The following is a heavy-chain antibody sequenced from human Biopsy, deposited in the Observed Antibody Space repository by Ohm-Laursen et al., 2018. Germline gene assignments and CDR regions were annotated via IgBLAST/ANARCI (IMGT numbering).Heavy chain of an antibody. CDR1: GDSTSSYY. CDR2: VYYTGST. V-gene: IGHV4-59*01. Sequence: SDTLSLTCTVSGDSTSSYYWSWIRQPPGQGLQWIGYVYYTGSTDYNPSLQSRVTISDDTSKNHFSLRLRSVTPADTAIYYCARERGYYSDRTVPGYFDLWGRGTLVTVSS. CDR3: ARERGYYSDRTVPGYFDL. J-gene: IGHJ2*01. D-gene: IGHD3-22*01.